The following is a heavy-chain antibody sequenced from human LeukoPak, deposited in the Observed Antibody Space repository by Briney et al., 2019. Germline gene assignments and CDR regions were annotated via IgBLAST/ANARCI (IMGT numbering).Heavy chain of an antibody. CDR3: ARHYDSSGYPFDY. D-gene: IGHD3-22*01. Sequence: PSETLSLTCTVSGGYISGGVYYWIWLRQPPGKGLEWIGYIYYSGSTYSNPALKRRVIITVDTSNNQYSLKLSLVVADGTAVYFCARHYDSSGYPFDYWGQGTLVTVSS. V-gene: IGHV4-30-4*02. J-gene: IGHJ4*02. CDR1: GGYISGGVYY. CDR2: IYYSGST.